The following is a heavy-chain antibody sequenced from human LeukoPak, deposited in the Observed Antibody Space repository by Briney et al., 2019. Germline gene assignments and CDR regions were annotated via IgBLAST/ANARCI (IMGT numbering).Heavy chain of an antibody. J-gene: IGHJ6*03. Sequence: VGTLRPSCAPSGFTFCSYNMKSVCQVPEKGVWWGLYISVRGSTPTYADSVKGRLTFSRDNAKNSLYLQMNSLRAEDTAVYYCARVYYDILTGLDYYYMDVWGKGTTVTVSS. CDR2: ISVRGSTP. D-gene: IGHD3-9*01. V-gene: IGHV3-48*03. CDR1: GFTFCSYN. CDR3: ARVYYDILTGLDYYYMDV.